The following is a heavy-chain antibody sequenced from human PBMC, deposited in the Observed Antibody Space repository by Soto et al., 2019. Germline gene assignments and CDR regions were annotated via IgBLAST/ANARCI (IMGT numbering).Heavy chain of an antibody. CDR2: FYWDDDR. CDR1: GFSLSTSGVG. V-gene: IGHV2-5*02. J-gene: IGHJ4*02. D-gene: IGHD1-26*01. Sequence: QITLKESGPALVNPTQPLTLTCSFSGFSLSTSGVGVGWVRQAPGKALEWLTLFYWDDDRRYNPSLKSRLTFAKDTPRNQVVLTMTNMDPVDTATYYCAHGSSIVGAPAFDYWGQGILVTVSS. CDR3: AHGSSIVGAPAFDY.